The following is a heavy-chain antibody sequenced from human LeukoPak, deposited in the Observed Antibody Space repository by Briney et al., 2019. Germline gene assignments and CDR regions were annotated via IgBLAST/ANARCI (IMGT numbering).Heavy chain of an antibody. CDR3: TTFGIVDDY. Sequence: PGGSLRLSCAASGFTFSGSGMHWVRQASGRGREWVGGIRSKANRYPRVYAASVKGRFTISRDDSKHKAYLQMNSLKTEDTAIYYCTTFGIVDDYWGQGTLVTVSS. J-gene: IGHJ4*02. D-gene: IGHD3-22*01. CDR1: GFTFSGSG. CDR2: IRSKANRYPR. V-gene: IGHV3-73*01.